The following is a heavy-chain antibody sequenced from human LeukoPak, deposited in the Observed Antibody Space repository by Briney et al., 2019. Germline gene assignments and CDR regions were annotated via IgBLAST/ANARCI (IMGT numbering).Heavy chain of an antibody. J-gene: IGHJ4*02. CDR1: GFTFSSYS. CDR3: ARAPPEALPLRYFDWGDYYFDY. CDR2: ISSSSSTI. Sequence: PGGSLRLSCAASGFTFSSYSMNWVRQAPGKGLEWVSYISSSSSTIYYADSVKGRFTISRDNAKNSLYLQMNSLRDEDTAVYYCARAPPEALPLRYFDWGDYYFDYWGQGTLVTVSS. V-gene: IGHV3-48*02. D-gene: IGHD3-9*01.